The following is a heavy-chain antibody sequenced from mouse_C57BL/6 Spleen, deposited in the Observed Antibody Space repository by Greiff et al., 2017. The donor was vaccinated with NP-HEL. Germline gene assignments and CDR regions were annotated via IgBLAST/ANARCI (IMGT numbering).Heavy chain of an antibody. D-gene: IGHD1-1*01. CDR3: ATTVVATDAMDY. J-gene: IGHJ4*01. Sequence: EVMLVESGGGLVKPGGSLKLSCAASGFTFSDYGMHWVRQAPEKGLEWVAYISSGSSTIYYADTVKGRFTISRDNAKNTLFLQMTSLRSEDTAMYYCATTVVATDAMDYWGQGTSVTVSS. CDR2: ISSGSSTI. CDR1: GFTFSDYG. V-gene: IGHV5-17*01.